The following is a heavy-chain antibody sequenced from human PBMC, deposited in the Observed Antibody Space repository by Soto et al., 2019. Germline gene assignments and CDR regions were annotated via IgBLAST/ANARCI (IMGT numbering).Heavy chain of an antibody. D-gene: IGHD3-16*01. J-gene: IGHJ4*02. CDR3: AKSESYPPLGLDY. Sequence: PGGSLRLSCAASGFTFSTYAMHWVRQAPGKGLEWVAVISYDGNNKYYADSVKGRFTISRDNSKNTLYLQMNSLRAEDTAVYYCAKSESYPPLGLDYWGQGTLVTVSS. CDR2: ISYDGNNK. CDR1: GFTFSTYA. V-gene: IGHV3-30-3*02.